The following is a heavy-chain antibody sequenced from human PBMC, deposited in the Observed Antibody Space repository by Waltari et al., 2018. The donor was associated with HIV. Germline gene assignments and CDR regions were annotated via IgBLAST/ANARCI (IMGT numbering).Heavy chain of an antibody. J-gene: IGHJ4*02. CDR2: IYYIGST. CDR3: ARVSSGGGGGNRYFDY. D-gene: IGHD2-15*01. Sequence: QVQLQESGPGLVKPSETVSLTCTVPGGSIGSYYWTWIRQPTGKGLEWIGYIYYIGSTNYNPSLKSRVTISVDTSKNQFSLKLSSVTAADTAVYYCARVSSGGGGGNRYFDYWGQGALVTVSS. V-gene: IGHV4-59*01. CDR1: GGSIGSYY.